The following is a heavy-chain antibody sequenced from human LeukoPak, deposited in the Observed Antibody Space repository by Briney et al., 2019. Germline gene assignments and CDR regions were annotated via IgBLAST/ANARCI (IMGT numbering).Heavy chain of an antibody. CDR2: IGWDDDK. V-gene: IGHV2-70*11. CDR3: ARIPSAFYSSSSDYYFDY. J-gene: IGHJ4*02. Sequence: SGPALVKPTQTLTLTCTFSGFSLSTSGMCVSWIRQPPGKALEWLARIGWDDDKYYSTSLKTRLTISKDTSKNQVVLTMTNMDPVDTATYYCARIPSAFYSSSSDYYFDYWGQGTLVTVSS. CDR1: GFSLSTSGMC. D-gene: IGHD6-6*01.